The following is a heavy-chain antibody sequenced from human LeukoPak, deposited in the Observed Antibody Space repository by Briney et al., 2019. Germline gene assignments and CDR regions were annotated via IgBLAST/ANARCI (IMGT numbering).Heavy chain of an antibody. V-gene: IGHV1-2*02. CDR1: GYTFTGYY. D-gene: IGHD4-11*01. CDR2: INPNSGGT. Sequence: ASVKVSCKASGYTFTGYYIHWVRQAPGQGLEWMGWINPNSGGTNYAQKFQGRVTMTRDTSISTAYMELSRLRSDDTAVYYCARDVPTDRPYYGMDVWGQGTTVTVSS. J-gene: IGHJ6*02. CDR3: ARDVPTDRPYYGMDV.